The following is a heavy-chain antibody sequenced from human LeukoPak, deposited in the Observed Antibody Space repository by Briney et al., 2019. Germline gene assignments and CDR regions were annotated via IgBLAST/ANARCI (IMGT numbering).Heavy chain of an antibody. J-gene: IGHJ4*02. CDR2: ISPASGAT. D-gene: IGHD1-1*01. CDR1: GYTFTGSY. Sequence: ASVRVSCKASGYTFTGSYMHWVRQAPGQGFEWIGWISPASGATKYAQNFQGRVTLTTDTSVTTAYMELSSLTSDDTASYYCLNEHGGWGQGTPVTVSS. CDR3: LNEHGG. V-gene: IGHV1-2*02.